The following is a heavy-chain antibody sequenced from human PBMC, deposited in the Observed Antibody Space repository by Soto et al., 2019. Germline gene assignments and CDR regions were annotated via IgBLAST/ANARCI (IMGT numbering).Heavy chain of an antibody. Sequence: QVQLVQSGAEVKKPGSSVKVSCKASGGTFSSYAISWVRQAPGQGLEWMGGNIPIFGTANYAQKFQGRVTITADESTSTAYMELSRLSSEDTAVYYCARGPPPSSDFWSPLGLDVWGQGTTVTVS. D-gene: IGHD3-3*01. CDR1: GGTFSSYA. CDR2: NIPIFGTA. J-gene: IGHJ6*02. V-gene: IGHV1-69*12. CDR3: ARGPPPSSDFWSPLGLDV.